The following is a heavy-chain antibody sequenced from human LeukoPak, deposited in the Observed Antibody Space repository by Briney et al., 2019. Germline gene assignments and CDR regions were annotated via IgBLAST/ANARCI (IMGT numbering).Heavy chain of an antibody. D-gene: IGHD3-22*01. Sequence: PSETLSLTCTVSGGSISSSRYYWTWIRQPPEMGLEWIANIYYSRTTYYNPSLKSRVTISIDTSKNQFSLRLSSVTAADTAVYYCVSSPVDSIVIVGRSPYFDYWGQGALVTISS. V-gene: IGHV4-39*01. CDR2: IYYSRTT. CDR1: GGSISSSRYY. J-gene: IGHJ4*02. CDR3: VSSPVDSIVIVGRSPYFDY.